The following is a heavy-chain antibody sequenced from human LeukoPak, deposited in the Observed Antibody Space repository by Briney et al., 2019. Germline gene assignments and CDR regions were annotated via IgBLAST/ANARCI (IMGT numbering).Heavy chain of an antibody. Sequence: PGASVKVSCKASGYTFTSYGISWVRQAPGQGLEWMGWISAYNGNTNYAQKLQGRVTITTDTSTSTAYMELRSLRSDDTAVYYCARDYCSGGSCYSGIDYFDYWGQGTLVTVSS. CDR1: GYTFTSYG. J-gene: IGHJ4*02. CDR2: ISAYNGNT. V-gene: IGHV1-18*01. CDR3: ARDYCSGGSCYSGIDYFDY. D-gene: IGHD2-15*01.